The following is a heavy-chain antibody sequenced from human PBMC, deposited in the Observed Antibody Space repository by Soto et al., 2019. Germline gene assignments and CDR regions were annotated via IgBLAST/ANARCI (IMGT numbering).Heavy chain of an antibody. CDR2: ISASGGRT. CDR3: YHYDSSADGYNCIEP. CDR1: GFIFSIYA. V-gene: IGHV3-23*01. Sequence: GSLRLSCATSGFIFSIYAMSWVRQAPGNGLEWVSTISASGGRTYYADSVKGQFTISRDNSKNTLYLQMNSLRAEDTAMYYCYHYDSSADGYNCIEPWAQGTLLTVSS. D-gene: IGHD3-22*01. J-gene: IGHJ5*02.